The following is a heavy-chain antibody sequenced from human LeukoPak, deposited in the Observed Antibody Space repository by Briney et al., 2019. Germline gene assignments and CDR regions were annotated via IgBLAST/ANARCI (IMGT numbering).Heavy chain of an antibody. D-gene: IGHD1-1*01. J-gene: IGHJ2*01. Sequence: KPSETLSLTCAMSGVSVSDGHLHWHWVRQAAGKGLEWIGRISDRRNINYNPSLKSRVTISVDTSKNQFSLKLSSVTAADTAVYYCARGTTYWYFDLWGRGTLVTVSS. CDR1: GVSVSDGHLH. CDR2: ISDRRNI. V-gene: IGHV4-61*10. CDR3: ARGTTYWYFDL.